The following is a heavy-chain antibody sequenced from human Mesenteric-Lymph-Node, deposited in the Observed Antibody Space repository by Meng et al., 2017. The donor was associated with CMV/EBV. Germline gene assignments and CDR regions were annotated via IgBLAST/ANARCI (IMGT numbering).Heavy chain of an antibody. CDR1: GITFSSYA. Sequence: GESLKISCAASGITFSSYAMSWVRQAPGKGLEWVSYISSSGSTIYYADSVKGRFTISRDNAKNSLYLQMNSLRAEDTAVYYCARDRVYSGSNDWGQGTLVTVSS. V-gene: IGHV3-48*03. CDR3: ARDRVYSGSND. CDR2: ISSSGSTI. D-gene: IGHD1-26*01. J-gene: IGHJ4*02.